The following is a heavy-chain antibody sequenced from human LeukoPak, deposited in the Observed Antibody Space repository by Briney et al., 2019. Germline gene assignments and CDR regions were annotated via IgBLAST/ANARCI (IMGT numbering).Heavy chain of an antibody. Sequence: SETLSLTCAVYGGSFSGFYWSWIRQPPGKGLEWIGEITHSGSTNYNPSLKSRVTISVDTSKNQFSLKLSSVTAADTAVYYCARNLGTWIQLWDDWGQGTLVTVSS. CDR3: ARNLGTWIQLWDD. CDR2: ITHSGST. CDR1: GGSFSGFY. J-gene: IGHJ4*02. D-gene: IGHD5-18*01. V-gene: IGHV4-34*01.